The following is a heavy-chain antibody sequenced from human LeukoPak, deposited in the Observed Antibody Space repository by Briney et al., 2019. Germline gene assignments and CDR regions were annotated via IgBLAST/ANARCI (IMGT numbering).Heavy chain of an antibody. CDR3: ARDRGSRGYSYGLDY. J-gene: IGHJ4*02. D-gene: IGHD5-18*01. CDR1: GGSISSGGYY. CDR2: IYYSGST. V-gene: IGHV4-31*03. Sequence: SQTLSLTCTVSGGSISSGGYYWSWIRQHPGKGLEWIGYIYYSGSTYYNPSLKSRVTISVDTSKNQFPLKLSSVTAADTAVYYCARDRGSRGYSYGLDYWGQGTLVTVSS.